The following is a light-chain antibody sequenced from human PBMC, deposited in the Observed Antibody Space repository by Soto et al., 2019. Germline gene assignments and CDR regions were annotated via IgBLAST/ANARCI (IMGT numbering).Light chain of an antibody. CDR3: EQYHDYSQA. CDR1: ESVSRW. V-gene: IGKV1-5*03. Sequence: DIQMTQPPSTLSASVGDRVTITCRTSESVSRWLAWYQQKPGRTPKLLIYQASTLETRVPSRFSGSGSGTEFTRTISSLQPDDFATYYCEQYHDYSQAFGQGTKVQLK. J-gene: IGKJ1*01. CDR2: QAS.